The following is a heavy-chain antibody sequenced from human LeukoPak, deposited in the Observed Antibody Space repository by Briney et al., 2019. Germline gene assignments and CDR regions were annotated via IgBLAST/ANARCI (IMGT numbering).Heavy chain of an antibody. J-gene: IGHJ4*02. CDR1: GGSISSYY. CDR3: ARGIAAAGTDFDY. CDR2: IYYSGST. D-gene: IGHD6-13*01. Sequence: SETLSLTCTVSGGSISSYYWSWIRQPPGKGLEWIGYIYYSGSTNYNPSLKSRLTISVDTSKNQFSQKLSSATAADTALYYCARGIAAAGTDFDYWGQGTLVTVSS. V-gene: IGHV4-59*01.